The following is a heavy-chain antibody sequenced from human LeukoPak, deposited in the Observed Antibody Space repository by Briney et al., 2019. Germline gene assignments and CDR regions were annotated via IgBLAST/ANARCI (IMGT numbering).Heavy chain of an antibody. D-gene: IGHD3-10*01. Sequence: GGSLRLSCAASGFTFADYAMHWVRQPPGKGLGWVSLISWDGGNTYYTDSVKGRFTISRDNSKNSLYLQMNSLRAEDTAVYYCAREPRGYYMDVWGKGTTVTVSS. J-gene: IGHJ6*03. V-gene: IGHV3-43D*03. CDR3: AREPRGYYMDV. CDR2: ISWDGGNT. CDR1: GFTFADYA.